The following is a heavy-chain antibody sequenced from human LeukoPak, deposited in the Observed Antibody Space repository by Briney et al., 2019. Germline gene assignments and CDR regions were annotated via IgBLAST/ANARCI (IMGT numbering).Heavy chain of an antibody. CDR2: IYYGGST. CDR3: ARRGLEISAT. V-gene: IGHV4-39*01. Sequence: SETLSLTCTASGGSISISGSSYYWVWIRQPPGKGLEWIGSIYYGGSTYYNPSLKSRVSVSVDTSKNQFSLQLTSVTAADTAVYYCARRGLEISATWGQGTLDTVSS. CDR1: GGSISISGSSYY. D-gene: IGHD5-24*01. J-gene: IGHJ5*02.